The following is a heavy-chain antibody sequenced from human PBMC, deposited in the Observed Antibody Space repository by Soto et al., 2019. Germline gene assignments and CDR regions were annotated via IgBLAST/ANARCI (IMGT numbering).Heavy chain of an antibody. CDR3: VRSSGSQPRAGWFDP. J-gene: IGHJ5*02. D-gene: IGHD1-26*01. CDR2: ISWNSGTI. V-gene: IGHV3-9*01. CDR1: GFNFDDHA. Sequence: EVQLVESGGGLAQPGWSRRLSCAASGFNFDDHAMHWVRQTPGKGLEWVSGISWNSGTINYAASIKGRFTISRDNAKRTLSLQMNHMRPADTAMYFCVRSSGSQPRAGWFDPWGQGTLVTVS.